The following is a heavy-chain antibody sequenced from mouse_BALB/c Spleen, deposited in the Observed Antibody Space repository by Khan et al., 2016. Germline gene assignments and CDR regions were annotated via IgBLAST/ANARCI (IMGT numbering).Heavy chain of an antibody. CDR3: ARVRQAVDY. D-gene: IGHD2-14*01. V-gene: IGHV5-6-3*01. J-gene: IGHJ4*01. CDR1: GFTFSTYA. CDR2: INSNGGST. Sequence: EVQLQESGGGLAQPGGSLKLSCAASGFTFSTYAMSWVRQTPDKRLELVATINSNGGSTYYPDNVKGRFTISRDNAKNTLYLQMSSLKSEDTAMYYCARVRQAVDYWGQGTSVTVSS.